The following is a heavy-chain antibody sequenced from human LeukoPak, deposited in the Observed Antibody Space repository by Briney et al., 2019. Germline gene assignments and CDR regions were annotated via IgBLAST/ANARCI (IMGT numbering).Heavy chain of an antibody. CDR1: GFTFSSYA. D-gene: IGHD3-16*01. CDR3: AKDEGVRNAFDI. Sequence: AGGSLRLSCAASGFTFSSYAMSWVRQAPGKGLEWVSAISGSGGSTYYADSVKGRFTISRDNSKNTLYLQMNSLRAEDTAVYYCAKDEGVRNAFDIWGQGTVVTVSS. V-gene: IGHV3-23*01. CDR2: ISGSGGST. J-gene: IGHJ3*02.